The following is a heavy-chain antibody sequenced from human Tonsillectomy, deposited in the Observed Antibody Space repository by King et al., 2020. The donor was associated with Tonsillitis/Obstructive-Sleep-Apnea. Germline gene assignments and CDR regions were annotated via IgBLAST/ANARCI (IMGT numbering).Heavy chain of an antibody. D-gene: IGHD2-2*01. Sequence: VQLQESGPGLVKPSETLSLTCTVSGGSISSYYWSWIRQPPGKGLEWIGYIYYSGSTNYNPSLKSRVTISVDTSKNQFSLKLSSVTAADTAVYYCARESSSTSCYDYWGQGTLVTVSS. J-gene: IGHJ4*02. CDR3: ARESSSTSCYDY. V-gene: IGHV4-59*01. CDR1: GGSISSYY. CDR2: IYYSGST.